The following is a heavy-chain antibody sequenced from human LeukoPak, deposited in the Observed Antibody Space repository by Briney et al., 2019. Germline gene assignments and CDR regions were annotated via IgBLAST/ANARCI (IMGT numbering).Heavy chain of an antibody. J-gene: IGHJ4*02. CDR2: IYYSGST. CDR3: ATSSGYYQYFDT. V-gene: IGHV4-39*07. CDR1: GGSISSSSYY. D-gene: IGHD3-22*01. Sequence: SETLSLTCTVSGGSISSSSYYWGWIRQPPGKGLEWIGSIYYSGSTYYNPSLKSRVTISIDTSKNQFSLKLSFVTAADTAVYYCATSSGYYQYFDTGAREPWSPSPQ.